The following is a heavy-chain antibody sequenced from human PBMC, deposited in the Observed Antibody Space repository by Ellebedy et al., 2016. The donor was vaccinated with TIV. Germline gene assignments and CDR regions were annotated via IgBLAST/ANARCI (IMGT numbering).Heavy chain of an antibody. CDR1: GGSISTFY. CDR3: AAYYGGRFDY. D-gene: IGHD4-23*01. J-gene: IGHJ4*02. V-gene: IGHV4-59*01. CDR2: IYYIGIT. Sequence: MPSETLSLTCNVSGGSISTFYWSWIRQPPGKGLEFIGYIYYIGITNYNPSLESRVAISIDTSANQCSLRLSSVTAADTAVYYCAAYYGGRFDYWGQGTLVTVSS.